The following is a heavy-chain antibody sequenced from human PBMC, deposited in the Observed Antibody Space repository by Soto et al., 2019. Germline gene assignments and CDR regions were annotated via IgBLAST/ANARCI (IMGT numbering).Heavy chain of an antibody. Sequence: SVKVSCKASGGTFSSYAISWVRQAPGQGLEWMGGIIPIFGTANYAQKFQGRVTITADESTSTAYMELSSLRSEDTAVYYCARDQGYSYGPDSRYYYYGMDVWGQGTTVTVSS. J-gene: IGHJ6*02. V-gene: IGHV1-69*13. CDR1: GGTFSSYA. CDR2: IIPIFGTA. D-gene: IGHD5-18*01. CDR3: ARDQGYSYGPDSRYYYYGMDV.